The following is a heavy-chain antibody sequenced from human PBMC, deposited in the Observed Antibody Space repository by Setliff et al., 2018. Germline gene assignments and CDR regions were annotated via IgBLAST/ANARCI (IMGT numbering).Heavy chain of an antibody. CDR1: GFTFSTYA. D-gene: IGHD2-2*01. CDR2: LSASGVST. Sequence: GESLKISCAASGFTFSTYAMNWVRQAPGKGLEWVASLSASGVSTYYADSVKGQFTISRDNSNNILYLQMNNLRAEDTALYYCAKAESSTAASTPIDYWGRGILGTVSS. J-gene: IGHJ4*02. V-gene: IGHV3-23*01. CDR3: AKAESSTAASTPIDY.